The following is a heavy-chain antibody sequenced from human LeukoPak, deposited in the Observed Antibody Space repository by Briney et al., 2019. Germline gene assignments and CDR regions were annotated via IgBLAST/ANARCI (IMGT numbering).Heavy chain of an antibody. V-gene: IGHV4-59*01. D-gene: IGHD5-12*01. CDR1: GGSISSYY. CDR3: ARGATIPNRFDY. J-gene: IGHJ4*02. Sequence: SETLSLTCTVSGGSISSYYWSWIRQPPGKGLEWIGYIYYSGSTNHNPSLKSRVTISVDTSKNQFSLKLSSVTAADTAVYYCARGATIPNRFDYWGQGTLVTVSS. CDR2: IYYSGST.